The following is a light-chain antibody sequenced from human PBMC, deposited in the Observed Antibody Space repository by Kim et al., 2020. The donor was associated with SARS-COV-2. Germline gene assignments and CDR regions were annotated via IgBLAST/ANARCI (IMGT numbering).Light chain of an antibody. V-gene: IGLV4-69*02. CDR2: VNSDGSH. CDR1: RGHNKYA. J-gene: IGLJ2*01. Sequence: GACVRHTCTLRRGHNKYANAGHQQQPEKGPRYLMKVNSDGSHTKGDGIPDRFSGSSSGAERYLTNSGLQSDDEADYYCQTWCSGWVFGGGTKLTDL. CDR3: QTWCSGWV.